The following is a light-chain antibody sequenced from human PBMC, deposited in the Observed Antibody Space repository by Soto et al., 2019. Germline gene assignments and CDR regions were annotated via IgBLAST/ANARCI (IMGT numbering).Light chain of an antibody. CDR3: SSYTSSIPYV. V-gene: IGLV2-14*01. CDR1: SSDVGGYNY. J-gene: IGLJ1*01. CDR2: DVS. Sequence: QSVLTQPASVSGSPGQSITISCTGTSSDVGGYNYVSWYQQHPGKAPKLMIYDVSNRPSGVSNRFSGSKSGNTASLTISGLQAEDEADYYFSSYTSSIPYVFGTGTKVTVL.